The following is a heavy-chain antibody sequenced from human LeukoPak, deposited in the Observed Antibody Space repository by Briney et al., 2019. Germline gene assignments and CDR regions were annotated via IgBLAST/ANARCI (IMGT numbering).Heavy chain of an antibody. CDR1: GFTVSSNY. Sequence: GGSLRLSCAASGFTVSSNYMSWVRQAPGKGLEWVSVIYSGGSTYYADSVKGRFTISRDNSKNTLYLQMNSLRAEDTAVYYCARDPRPSYESGGYYYPGDYWGQGTLVTVSS. V-gene: IGHV3-66*02. CDR3: ARDPRPSYESGGYYYPGDY. CDR2: IYSGGST. J-gene: IGHJ4*02. D-gene: IGHD3-22*01.